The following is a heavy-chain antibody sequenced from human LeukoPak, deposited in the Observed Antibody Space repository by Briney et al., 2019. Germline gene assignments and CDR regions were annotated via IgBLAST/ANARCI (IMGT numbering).Heavy chain of an antibody. J-gene: IGHJ4*02. D-gene: IGHD3-9*01. CDR3: ARMYYDILTGYLYYFDY. CDR2: INPNSGGT. CDR1: GYTFTGYY. V-gene: IGHV1-2*02. Sequence: GASVKVSCKASGYTFTGYYIHWVRQAPGQGLEWMGWINPNSGGTNYAQKFQGRVTMTRDTSISTAYMELSRLRSDDTAVYYCARMYYDILTGYLYYFDYWGQGTLVTVSS.